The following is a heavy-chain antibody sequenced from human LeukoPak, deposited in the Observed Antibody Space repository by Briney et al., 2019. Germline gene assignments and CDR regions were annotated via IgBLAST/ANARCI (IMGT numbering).Heavy chain of an antibody. D-gene: IGHD1-1*01. J-gene: IGHJ6*02. V-gene: IGHV3-7*03. CDR3: ARGELEYYYYGMDV. Sequence: PGGSLRLSCAASGFTFSNYWMSWVRQAPGKGLEWVANIKQDGSEKYYVDSVKGRFTISRDNAKNSLYLQMSSLRAEDTAVYYCARGELEYYYYGMDVWGQGTTVTVSS. CDR2: IKQDGSEK. CDR1: GFTFSNYW.